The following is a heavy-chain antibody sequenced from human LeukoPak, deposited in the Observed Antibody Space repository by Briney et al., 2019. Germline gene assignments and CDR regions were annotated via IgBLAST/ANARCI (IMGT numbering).Heavy chain of an antibody. CDR3: AIQPWGSGNNWYFDL. CDR2: ISPNSGGT. Sequence: GASVRVSCKPSGYTFTGFYIHWVRQAPRQGLEWMGWISPNSGGTDYAQRFQGRVTMTRDTSISTAYMELSSLRSNDTAVYYCAIQPWGSGNNWYFDLWGRGTLVTVSS. D-gene: IGHD7-27*01. CDR1: GYTFTGFY. J-gene: IGHJ2*01. V-gene: IGHV1-2*02.